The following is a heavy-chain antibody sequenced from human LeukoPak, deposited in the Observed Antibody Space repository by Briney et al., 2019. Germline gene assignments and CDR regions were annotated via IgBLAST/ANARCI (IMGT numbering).Heavy chain of an antibody. V-gene: IGHV3-23*01. CDR2: ISGSGGST. Sequence: GALRLSCAASGFTFSSYAMSWVRPAPGKGLEWVSAISGSGGSTYYADSVKGRFTISRDNSKNTLYLQMNSLRAEDTAVYYCAKDLKRVVTATETDYWGQGTLVTVSS. D-gene: IGHD2-21*02. CDR1: GFTFSSYA. J-gene: IGHJ4*02. CDR3: AKDLKRVVTATETDY.